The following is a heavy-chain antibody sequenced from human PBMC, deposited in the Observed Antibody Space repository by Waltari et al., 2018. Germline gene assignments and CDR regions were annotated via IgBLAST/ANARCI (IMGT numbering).Heavy chain of an antibody. CDR3: ARDDNINGASDAFDI. J-gene: IGHJ3*02. D-gene: IGHD2-8*01. V-gene: IGHV3-7*01. CDR1: GLSWTTYW. CDR2: INESGSKK. Sequence: EVSLVESGGDLAQTGETLGLSCAASGLSWTTYWLSWCRQVPGKGLEWVADINESGSKKYYVDSVKGRFTISRDNAKNSVDLQMNSLRVEDTAVYYCARDDNINGASDAFDIWGQGTMVTVSS.